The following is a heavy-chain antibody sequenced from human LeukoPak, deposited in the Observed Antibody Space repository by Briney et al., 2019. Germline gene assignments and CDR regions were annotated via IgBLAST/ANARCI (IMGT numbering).Heavy chain of an antibody. Sequence: ASMKVSCKASGYSFTGYYIHWVRQAPGQGLEWMGWINPDGDVTKSAQKFQGRVTMTSDKSIDTVYMELSGLTSDDTALYYCARGPNHYYYMDFWGKGTTVSVSS. V-gene: IGHV1-2*02. CDR3: ARGPNHYYYMDF. CDR1: GYSFTGYY. D-gene: IGHD2-8*01. CDR2: INPDGDVT. J-gene: IGHJ6*03.